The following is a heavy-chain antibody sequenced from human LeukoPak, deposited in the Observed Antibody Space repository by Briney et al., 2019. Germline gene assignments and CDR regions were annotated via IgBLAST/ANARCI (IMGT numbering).Heavy chain of an antibody. D-gene: IGHD3-10*02. CDR2: IDKSGGTT. CDR3: AELGITMIGGV. J-gene: IGHJ6*04. V-gene: IGHV3-11*04. Sequence: GGSLRLSCAASGFTFSDSYMTWIRQAPGKGLGWVAFIDKSGGTTYYADSVKGRFTISRDNAKSSLYLEMNSLRAEDTAVYYCAELGITMIGGVWGKGTTVTISS. CDR1: GFTFSDSY.